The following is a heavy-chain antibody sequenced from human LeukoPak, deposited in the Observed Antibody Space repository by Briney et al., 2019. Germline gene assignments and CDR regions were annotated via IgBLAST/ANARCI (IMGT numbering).Heavy chain of an antibody. CDR2: IYPGDSDT. D-gene: IGHD3-22*01. CDR3: ARSYYDSSGYYYGVPDAFDI. CDR1: GYSFTSYW. V-gene: IGHV5-51*01. J-gene: IGHJ3*02. Sequence: GESLEISCKGSGYSFTSYWIGWVRQMPGKGLEWMGIIYPGDSDTRYSPSFQGQVTISADKSISTAYLQWSSLKASDTAMYYCARSYYDSSGYYYGVPDAFDIWGQGTMVTVSS.